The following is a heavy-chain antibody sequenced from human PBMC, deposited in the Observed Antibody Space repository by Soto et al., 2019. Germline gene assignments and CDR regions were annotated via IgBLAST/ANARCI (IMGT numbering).Heavy chain of an antibody. CDR2: IYYSGST. V-gene: IGHV4-59*01. CDR3: ASVVVPAAIPVYYYYYGMDV. CDR1: GGSISSYY. Sequence: PSETLSLTCTVSGGSISSYYWSWIRQPPGKGLEWIGYIYYSGSTNYNPSLKSRVTISVDTSKNQFSLKLSSVTAADTAVYYCASVVVPAAIPVYYYYYGMDVWGQGTTVTVSS. D-gene: IGHD2-2*01. J-gene: IGHJ6*02.